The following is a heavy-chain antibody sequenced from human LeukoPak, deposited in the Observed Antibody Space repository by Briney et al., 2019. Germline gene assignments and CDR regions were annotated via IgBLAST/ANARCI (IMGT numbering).Heavy chain of an antibody. CDR1: GFTFSSYW. J-gene: IGHJ6*02. CDR3: ARGSSSWYVYYYYYYGMDV. D-gene: IGHD6-13*01. V-gene: IGHV3-74*01. CDR2: INSDGSST. Sequence: GGSLRLSCAASGFTFSSYWMHWVRQAPGKGLVWVSRINSDGSSTSYADSVKGRFTISRDNAKNTLYLQMNSLRAEDTAVYYCARGSSSWYVYYYYYYGMDVWGQGTTVTVSS.